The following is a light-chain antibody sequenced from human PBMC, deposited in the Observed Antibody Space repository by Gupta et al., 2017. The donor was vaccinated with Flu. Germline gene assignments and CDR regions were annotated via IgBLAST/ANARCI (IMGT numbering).Light chain of an antibody. CDR1: QSVSSN. V-gene: IGKV3-15*01. Sequence: IVMTQSPATLSVSPGERATLSCRASQSVSSNLAWYQQKPGQAPRLLIYGASTRATGIPARFSGSGSGTEFTLTISSLQSEDFAVYYCQQHNNGPQWYSFGQGTKLEIK. CDR3: QQHNNGPQWYS. J-gene: IGKJ2*03. CDR2: GAS.